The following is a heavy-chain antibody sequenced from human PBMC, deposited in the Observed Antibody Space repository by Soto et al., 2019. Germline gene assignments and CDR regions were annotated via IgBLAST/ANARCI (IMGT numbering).Heavy chain of an antibody. Sequence: HPEGSLRLSCAASGLTFSSYAMSWARQAPGKGLEWVSGISGSGGSTFYADSVKGRFTISRDHSKNTLYLQMNSRRAEDTAVYYCAKWVVGGVTAMEWYYYGMDVWGQGTTVTVSS. V-gene: IGHV3-23*01. CDR3: AKWVVGGVTAMEWYYYGMDV. CDR2: ISGSGGST. D-gene: IGHD2-21*02. CDR1: GLTFSSYA. J-gene: IGHJ6*02.